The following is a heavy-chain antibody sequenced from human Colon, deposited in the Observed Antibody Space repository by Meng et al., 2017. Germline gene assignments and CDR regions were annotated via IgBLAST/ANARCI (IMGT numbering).Heavy chain of an antibody. CDR2: VYYTGNT. D-gene: IGHD2-21*02. V-gene: IGHV4-61*08. Sequence: QVQLQGSGPGLVRPSETLSPTCTVSGGSVSSGDYYWSWIRQPPGKGLEWLGYVYYTGNTNYNPSLKNRVTISLDTSNNQFSLKLTSMTAADAAIYYCARVNGDFDEAWFDPWGQGTLVTVSS. J-gene: IGHJ5*02. CDR1: GGSVSSGDYY. CDR3: ARVNGDFDEAWFDP.